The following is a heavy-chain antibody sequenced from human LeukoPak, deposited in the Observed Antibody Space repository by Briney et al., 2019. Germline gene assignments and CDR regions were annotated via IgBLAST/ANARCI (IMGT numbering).Heavy chain of an antibody. Sequence: GGSLRLSCAASGFTFGNAWMSWVGQAPGKGREWVDRIKSKRDGGDIDYAAPVKGRFIISRDDSKDMLYLQMNSLKNEDTGVYYCTRDKLELRQFDYWGQGTLVTVSS. CDR1: GFTFGNAW. J-gene: IGHJ4*02. V-gene: IGHV3-15*01. CDR3: TRDKLELRQFDY. D-gene: IGHD1-26*01. CDR2: IKSKRDGGDI.